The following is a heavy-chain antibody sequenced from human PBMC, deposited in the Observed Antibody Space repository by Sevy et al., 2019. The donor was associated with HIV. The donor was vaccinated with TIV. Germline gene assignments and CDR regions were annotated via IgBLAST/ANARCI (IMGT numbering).Heavy chain of an antibody. Sequence: SETLSLTCTVSGVSMSSSSYDWGWVRQPPGTGLEWLGTMYHSGRSYYNPSLKSRVTIYVDTSKNQFSLKLSSVTAADTAVYYCARQGGIVDRAFDYWGQGTLVTVSS. D-gene: IGHD2-21*01. V-gene: IGHV4-39*01. CDR3: ARQGGIVDRAFDY. CDR1: GVSMSSSSYD. CDR2: MYHSGRS. J-gene: IGHJ4*02.